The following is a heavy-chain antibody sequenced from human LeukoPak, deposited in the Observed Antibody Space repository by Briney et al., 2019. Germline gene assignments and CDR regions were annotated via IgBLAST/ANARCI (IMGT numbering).Heavy chain of an antibody. V-gene: IGHV3-74*01. CDR2: INIDGSST. CDR3: ASAGNANWAFDI. J-gene: IGHJ3*02. CDR1: GFTFSSYW. Sequence: PGGSLRLSCAASGFTFSSYWMHWLCQAPGKGLVWVSRINIDGSSTNYADSVKGRFTISRDDAKNMLYLQMNSLRAEDTAVYYCASAGNANWAFDIWGQGTTVTVSS. D-gene: IGHD7-27*01.